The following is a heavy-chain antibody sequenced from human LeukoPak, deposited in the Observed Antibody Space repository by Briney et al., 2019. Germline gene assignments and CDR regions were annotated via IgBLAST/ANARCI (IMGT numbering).Heavy chain of an antibody. CDR3: ASSRGYFDWLLSY. D-gene: IGHD3-9*01. CDR2: ISSSSSYT. J-gene: IGHJ4*02. Sequence: GGSLRLSCAASGFTFSDYYMSWIRQAPGKGLEWVSYISSSSSYTNYADSVKGRFTISRDNAKNSLYLQMNSLRAEDTAVYYCASSRGYFDWLLSYWGQGTLVTVSS. V-gene: IGHV3-11*06. CDR1: GFTFSDYY.